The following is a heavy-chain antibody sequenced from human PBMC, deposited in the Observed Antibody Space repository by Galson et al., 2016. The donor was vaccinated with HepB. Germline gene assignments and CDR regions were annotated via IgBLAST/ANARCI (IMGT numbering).Heavy chain of an antibody. D-gene: IGHD2-21*01. CDR2: FCTHENT. CDR1: GGAISNWC. Sequence: SETLSLTCTVSGGAISNWCWNWIRQPAGNELEWIGRFCTHENTKYNPSLKGRVTMSIDTSKNQFSLKLNSVTAADTAVYYCATGGGAFDYRGQGTLVTVSS. CDR3: ATGGGAFDY. V-gene: IGHV4-4*07. J-gene: IGHJ4*02.